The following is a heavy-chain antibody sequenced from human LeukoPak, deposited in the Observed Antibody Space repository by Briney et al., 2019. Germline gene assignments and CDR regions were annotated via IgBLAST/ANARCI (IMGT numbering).Heavy chain of an antibody. CDR1: GFTFSSYA. CDR2: IWYDGSNK. D-gene: IGHD3-22*01. CDR3: ARDIGYYDSSGYYYGPIDY. Sequence: GRSLRLSCAASGFTFSSYAMHWVRQAPGKGLEWVAVIWYDGSNKYYADSVKGRFTISRDNSKNTLYLQMNSLRAEDTAVYYCARDIGYYDSSGYYYGPIDYWGQGTLVTVSS. J-gene: IGHJ4*02. V-gene: IGHV3-33*08.